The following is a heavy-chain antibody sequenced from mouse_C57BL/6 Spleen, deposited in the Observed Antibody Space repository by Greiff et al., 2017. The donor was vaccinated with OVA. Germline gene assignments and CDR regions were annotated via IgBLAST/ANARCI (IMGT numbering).Heavy chain of an antibody. Sequence: QVQLKQSGSELRSPGSSVKLSCKDFDSEVFPIAYMSWVRQKPGHGFEWIGGILPSIGRTIYGEKFEDKATLDADTLSNTAYLELNSLTSEDSAIYYCAGGRLGGSSLYWYFDVWGTGTTVTVSS. CDR2: ILPSIGRT. CDR1: DSEVFPIAY. D-gene: IGHD1-1*01. V-gene: IGHV15-2*01. J-gene: IGHJ1*03. CDR3: AGGRLGGSSLYWYFDV.